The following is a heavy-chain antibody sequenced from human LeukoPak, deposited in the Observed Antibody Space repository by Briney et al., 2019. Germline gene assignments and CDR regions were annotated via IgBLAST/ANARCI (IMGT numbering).Heavy chain of an antibody. CDR1: GGSISSSSYY. D-gene: IGHD3-22*01. Sequence: SETLSLTCTVSGGSISSSSYYWGWIRQPPGKGLEWIGSIYYSGSTYYNPSLKSRVTISVDTSKNQFSLRLGSVTAADTAVYYCARDSGSYPWRSWFDPWGQGALVTVFS. CDR2: IYYSGST. J-gene: IGHJ5*02. CDR3: ARDSGSYPWRSWFDP. V-gene: IGHV4-39*07.